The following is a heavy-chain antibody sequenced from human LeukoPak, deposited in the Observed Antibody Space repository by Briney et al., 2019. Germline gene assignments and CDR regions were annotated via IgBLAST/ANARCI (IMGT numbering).Heavy chain of an antibody. CDR3: ARDPLSYYYDSSGYFDY. J-gene: IGHJ4*02. D-gene: IGHD3-22*01. CDR1: GFTFSSYS. CDR2: ISSSSSTI. Sequence: SGGFLRLSCAASGFTFSSYSMNWVRQAPGKGLEWVSYISSSSSTIYYADSVKGRFTISRDNAKNSLYLQMNNLRAEDTAVYYCARDPLSYYYDSSGYFDYWGQGTLVTVSS. V-gene: IGHV3-48*04.